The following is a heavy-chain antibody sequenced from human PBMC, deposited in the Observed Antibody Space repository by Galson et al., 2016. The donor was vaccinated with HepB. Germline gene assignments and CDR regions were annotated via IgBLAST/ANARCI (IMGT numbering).Heavy chain of an antibody. J-gene: IGHJ4*02. CDR1: GFTFDDYA. Sequence: SLRLSCAASGFTFDDYALHWVRQAPGKGLEWVSGISWNSGSVGYADSVKGRFIISRDNAKNSLYLQMNSLRADDTALYYCGKGAAYGSGWVDYWGQGTLVTVSS. V-gene: IGHV3-9*01. CDR3: GKGAAYGSGWVDY. D-gene: IGHD6-19*01. CDR2: ISWNSGSV.